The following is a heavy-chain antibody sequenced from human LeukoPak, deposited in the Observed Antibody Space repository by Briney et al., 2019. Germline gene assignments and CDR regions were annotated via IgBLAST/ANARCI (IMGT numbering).Heavy chain of an antibody. J-gene: IGHJ4*02. CDR2: ISSVSSTI. CDR3: ARGIDTGRQPFDY. Sequence: QSGGSLRLSCAASGFTFSSYSMNWVRQAPGKGLEWVSYISSVSSTIYYADSVKGRFTISRDNAKNSLYLQMNSLRAEDTAVYYCARGIDTGRQPFDYWGQGTLVTVSS. CDR1: GFTFSSYS. V-gene: IGHV3-48*01. D-gene: IGHD1-1*01.